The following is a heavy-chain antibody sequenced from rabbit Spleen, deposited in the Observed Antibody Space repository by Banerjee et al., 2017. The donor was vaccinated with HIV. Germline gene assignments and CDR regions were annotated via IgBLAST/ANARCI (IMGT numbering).Heavy chain of an antibody. V-gene: IGHV1S40*01. D-gene: IGHD3-1*01. J-gene: IGHJ4*01. CDR3: GRGSGAGGFEYFLL. CDR2: IYGGDIHST. CDR1: GFSFSSDYY. Sequence: QSLEESGGDLVKPGASLTLTCTASGFSFSSDYYICWVRQAPGKGLEWIACIYGGDIHSTAYASWAKGRFTISKTSSTTVTLQMTRLTAADTATYFCGRGSGAGGFEYFLLWGQGTLVTVS.